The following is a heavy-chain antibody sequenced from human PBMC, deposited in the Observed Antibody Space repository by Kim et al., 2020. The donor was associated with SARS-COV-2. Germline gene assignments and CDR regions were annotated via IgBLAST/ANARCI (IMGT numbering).Heavy chain of an antibody. CDR2: INHSGST. V-gene: IGHV4-34*01. CDR3: ARGRWFDP. CDR1: GGSFSGYY. J-gene: IGHJ5*02. Sequence: SETLSLTCAVYGGSFSGYYWSWIRQPPGKGLEWIGEINHSGSTDYNPSLKSRVTISVDTSKNQFSLKLSSVTAADTAVYYCARGRWFDPWGQGTLVTVSS.